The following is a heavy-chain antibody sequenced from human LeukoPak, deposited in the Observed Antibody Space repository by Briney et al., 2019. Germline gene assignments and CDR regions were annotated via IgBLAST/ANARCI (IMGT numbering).Heavy chain of an antibody. CDR2: ISAYNGNT. CDR1: GYTFTSYG. CDR3: ATDSNYYDSSGYVH. D-gene: IGHD3-22*01. J-gene: IGHJ4*02. Sequence: ASVKVSCKASGYTFTSYGISWVRQAPGQGLEWMGWISAYNGNTNYAQKLQGRVTMTTDTSTSTAYMEMRSLRSDDTAVYYCATDSNYYDSSGYVHWGQGTLVTVSS. V-gene: IGHV1-18*01.